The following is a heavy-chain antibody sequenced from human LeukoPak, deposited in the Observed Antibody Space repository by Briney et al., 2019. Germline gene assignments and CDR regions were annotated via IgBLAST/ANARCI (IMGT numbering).Heavy chain of an antibody. V-gene: IGHV1-69*06. D-gene: IGHD6-13*01. CDR1: GGTFSSYA. Sequence: ASVKVSCKASGGTFSSYAISWVRQAPGQGLEWMGGIIPIFGTANYAQKFQGRVTITADKSTSTAYMELSSLRSEDTAVYYCARDPGLKQQLVVGPYYYYYYMDVWGKGTTVTVSS. CDR2: IIPIFGTA. J-gene: IGHJ6*03. CDR3: ARDPGLKQQLVVGPYYYYYYMDV.